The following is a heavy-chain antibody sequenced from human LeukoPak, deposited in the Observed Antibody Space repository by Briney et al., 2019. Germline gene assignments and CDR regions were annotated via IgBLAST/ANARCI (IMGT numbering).Heavy chain of an antibody. CDR3: ARWHYYGSGSYSKFDY. CDR2: IYYSGST. J-gene: IGHJ4*02. CDR1: GGSVSSGSYY. D-gene: IGHD3-10*01. V-gene: IGHV4-61*01. Sequence: SETLSLTCTVSGGSVSSGSYYWSWIRQPPGKGLEWIGYIYYSGSTNYNPSLKSRVTISVDTSKNQFSLKLSSVTAADTAVYYCARWHYYGSGSYSKFDYWGQGTLVTVSS.